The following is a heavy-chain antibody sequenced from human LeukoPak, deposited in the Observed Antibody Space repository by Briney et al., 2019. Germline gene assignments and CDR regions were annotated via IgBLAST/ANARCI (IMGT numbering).Heavy chain of an antibody. D-gene: IGHD3-10*01. J-gene: IGHJ6*03. CDR3: VRDGDTVPPPRFYYHMDV. V-gene: IGHV3-30*01. CDR2: E. Sequence: EYYGDSVKGRFTISRDSSKSTLYLQMNSLTVEDTAVYFCVRDGDTVPPPRFYYHMDVWGKGTTVIVSS.